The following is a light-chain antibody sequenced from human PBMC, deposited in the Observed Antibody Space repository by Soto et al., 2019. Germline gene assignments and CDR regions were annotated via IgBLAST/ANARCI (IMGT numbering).Light chain of an antibody. Sequence: DIQLTQSPSFLSASVGDRVTVTCRSSQDISSYLAWYQQKPGKAPKILIYGASTLQSGVPPRFGGSGSGTAFTLTISSLQPEDFATYFCQQVHDYPNTFGGGTKVEIK. CDR2: GAS. CDR1: QDISSY. CDR3: QQVHDYPNT. V-gene: IGKV1-9*01. J-gene: IGKJ4*01.